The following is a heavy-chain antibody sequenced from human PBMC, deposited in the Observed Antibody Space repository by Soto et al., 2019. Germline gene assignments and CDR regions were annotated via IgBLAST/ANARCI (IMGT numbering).Heavy chain of an antibody. CDR2: INHGGST. J-gene: IGHJ5*02. V-gene: IGHV4-34*01. Sequence: ASETLSLTCAVYGGSFSGYYWSWIRQPPGKGLEWIGEINHGGSTNYNPSLKSRVTISVDTSKNQSSLKLSSVTAADTAVYYCARRDFWSGYPHNWFDPWGQGTLVT. CDR3: ARRDFWSGYPHNWFDP. CDR1: GGSFSGYY. D-gene: IGHD3-3*01.